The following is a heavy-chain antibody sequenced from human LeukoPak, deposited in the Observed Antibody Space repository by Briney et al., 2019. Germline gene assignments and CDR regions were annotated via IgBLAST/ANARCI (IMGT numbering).Heavy chain of an antibody. D-gene: IGHD3-16*01. Sequence: SVKVSCTASGGTFSSYAISWVRQAPGQGLEWMGGIIPIFGTANYAQKFQGRVTITADESTSTAYMELSSLRSADTAVYYCARDIWSTLYYYYSGMDVWGQGTTVTVSS. CDR1: GGTFSSYA. CDR3: ARDIWSTLYYYYSGMDV. J-gene: IGHJ6*02. CDR2: IIPIFGTA. V-gene: IGHV1-69*13.